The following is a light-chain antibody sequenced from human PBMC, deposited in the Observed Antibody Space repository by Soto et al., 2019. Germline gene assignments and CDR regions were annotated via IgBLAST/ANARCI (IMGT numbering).Light chain of an antibody. J-gene: IGKJ1*01. CDR2: AAS. V-gene: IGKV3-15*01. CDR3: QQYNNWPLT. Sequence: TQHPGTLPLSPVERATLSCRASQSVGSDLAWYQQKPGQAPRLLIYAASTRATGLPARFSGSGSGTEFTLTISSLQSEDFAVYSCQQYNNWPLTVGQGTKV. CDR1: QSVGSD.